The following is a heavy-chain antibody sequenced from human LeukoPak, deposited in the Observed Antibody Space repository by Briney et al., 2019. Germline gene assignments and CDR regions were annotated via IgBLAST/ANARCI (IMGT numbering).Heavy chain of an antibody. CDR3: ARVHLNNWNYVWFDP. J-gene: IGHJ5*02. CDR1: GGSISSHY. V-gene: IGHV4-59*11. D-gene: IGHD1-7*01. Sequence: SETLSLTCTVSGGSISSHYWSWIRQPPGKGLEWIGYIYYSGSTNYNPSLKSRVTISVDTSKNQFSLKLSSVTAADTAVYYCARVHLNNWNYVWFDPWGQGTLVTVSS. CDR2: IYYSGST.